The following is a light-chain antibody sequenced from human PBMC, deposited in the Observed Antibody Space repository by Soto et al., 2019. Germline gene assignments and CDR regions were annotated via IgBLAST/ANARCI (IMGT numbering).Light chain of an antibody. J-gene: IGKJ1*01. CDR2: EAS. V-gene: IGKV1-5*03. CDR3: QQYNTFWT. Sequence: DIHLTQSPSLLSSSVGDRVTITCRASQGISQYVAWYQQKPGKAPKLLIYEASSLETGVPSRFSGSGSGTEFTLTISSLQPDDFATYYCQQYNTFWTFGQGTKVDIK. CDR1: QGISQY.